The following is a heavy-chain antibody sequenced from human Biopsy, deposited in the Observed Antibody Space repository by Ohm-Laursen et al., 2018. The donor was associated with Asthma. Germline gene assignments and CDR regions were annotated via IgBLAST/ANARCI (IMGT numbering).Heavy chain of an antibody. CDR1: GDSIKTDDHY. CDR2: IHYSGST. J-gene: IGHJ5*02. Sequence: SQTLSLTCTVSGDSIKTDDHYWSWLRQPTGKGLEWFGFIHYSGSTSYNPSLKGGVTISVDTSKNQFSLKLSSVSAADTAVYYCARASVAASSNWFDPWGQGTLVTVSS. V-gene: IGHV4-30-4*01. D-gene: IGHD6-19*01. CDR3: ARASVAASSNWFDP.